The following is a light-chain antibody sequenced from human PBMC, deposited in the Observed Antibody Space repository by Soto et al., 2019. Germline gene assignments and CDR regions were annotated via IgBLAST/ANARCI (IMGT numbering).Light chain of an antibody. CDR3: SSITNTITRYA. Sequence: QSALTQPASVSGSPGQSITISCTGTSSDVGGYNYVSWFQHHPGKAPKLIIYEVSYRPSGVSNRFSGSKSGDTASLTISGLQAEDEADYYCSSITNTITRYAFGTGT. V-gene: IGLV2-14*01. CDR1: SSDVGGYNY. J-gene: IGLJ1*01. CDR2: EVS.